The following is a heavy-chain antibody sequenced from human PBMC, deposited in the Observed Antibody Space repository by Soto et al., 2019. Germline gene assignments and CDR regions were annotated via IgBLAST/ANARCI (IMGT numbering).Heavy chain of an antibody. J-gene: IGHJ4*02. Sequence: QVQLVESGGGVVQPGRSLRLSCAASGFTFNAYGMHWVRQAPGKGLEWVATISYDGKNKFYADSVKGRFTISRDNSRHNSRNIFYLQMNSPRADDTSVYSFGKAVNIEVRGVPPPDFWRQGTLVIVS. CDR1: GFTFNAYG. CDR2: ISYDGKNK. CDR3: GKAVNIEVRGVPPPDF. V-gene: IGHV3-30*18. D-gene: IGHD3-10*01.